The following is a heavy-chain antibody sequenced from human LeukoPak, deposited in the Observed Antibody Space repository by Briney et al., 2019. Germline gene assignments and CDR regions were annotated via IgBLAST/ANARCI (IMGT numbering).Heavy chain of an antibody. J-gene: IGHJ4*02. V-gene: IGHV3-30*18. CDR3: AKGAVYCTGTGCYFFDY. D-gene: IGHD2-15*01. Sequence: QPGGSLRLSCAASGFTFSSYGMHWVRQAPGKGLEWVAVISYDGSDKYYADSVKGRFTISRDNSKNTLYLQMNSLRTEDTAVYYCAKGAVYCTGTGCYFFDYWGQGTLVTVSS. CDR1: GFTFSSYG. CDR2: ISYDGSDK.